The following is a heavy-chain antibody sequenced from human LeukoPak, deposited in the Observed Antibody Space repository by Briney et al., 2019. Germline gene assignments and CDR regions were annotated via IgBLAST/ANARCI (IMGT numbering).Heavy chain of an antibody. D-gene: IGHD2-15*01. V-gene: IGHV1-18*01. CDR1: GYTFTSYG. CDR3: ARGYCSGGSCYHYYYYGMDV. Sequence: ASVKVSCKASGYTFTSYGISWVRQAPGQGLEWMGWISAYNGNTNYAQKLQGRVTMTTDTSTSTAYMELRSLRSDDTAVYYCARGYCSGGSCYHYYYYGMDVWGQGTTVNVSS. J-gene: IGHJ6*02. CDR2: ISAYNGNT.